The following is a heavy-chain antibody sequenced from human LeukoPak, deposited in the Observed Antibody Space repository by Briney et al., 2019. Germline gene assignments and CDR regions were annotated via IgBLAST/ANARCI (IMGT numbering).Heavy chain of an antibody. V-gene: IGHV4-34*01. CDR1: GGSFSGYY. J-gene: IGHJ6*02. CDR2: INHSGST. CDR3: ARGVYKWDYYYYGMDV. Sequence: SETLSLTCAVYGGSFSGYYWSWIRQPPGKGLEWIGGINHSGSTNYNPSLKSRVTISVDTSKNQFSPKLSSVTAADTAVYYCARGVYKWDYYYYGMDVWGQGTTVTVSS. D-gene: IGHD6-19*01.